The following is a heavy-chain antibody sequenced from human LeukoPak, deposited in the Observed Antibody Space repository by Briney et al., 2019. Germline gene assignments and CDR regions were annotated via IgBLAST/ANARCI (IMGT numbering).Heavy chain of an antibody. J-gene: IGHJ2*01. Sequence: PSETLSLTCTVSGGSISSYYWSWIRQPAGKGLEWIGRIYTSGSTNYNPSLKSRVTMSVDTSKNQFSLKLSSVTAADTAVYYCARDGPKPLILYWPRNWYFDLWGRGTLVTVSS. V-gene: IGHV4-4*07. D-gene: IGHD2-8*02. CDR1: GGSISSYY. CDR2: IYTSGST. CDR3: ARDGPKPLILYWPRNWYFDL.